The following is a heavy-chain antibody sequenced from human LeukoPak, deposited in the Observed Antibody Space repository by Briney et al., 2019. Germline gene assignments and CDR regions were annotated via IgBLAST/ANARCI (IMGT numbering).Heavy chain of an antibody. CDR3: ARAFTGDSSGYYTYYFDY. V-gene: IGHV3-21*01. J-gene: IGHJ4*02. Sequence: PGGSLRLSCAASGFTFSSYSMNWVRQAPGKGLEWVSFISSSSSYIYYADSVKGRLTISRDNAKNSLYLQMNSLRAEDTAVYYCARAFTGDSSGYYTYYFDYWGQGTLVTVSS. CDR2: ISSSSSYI. D-gene: IGHD3-22*01. CDR1: GFTFSSYS.